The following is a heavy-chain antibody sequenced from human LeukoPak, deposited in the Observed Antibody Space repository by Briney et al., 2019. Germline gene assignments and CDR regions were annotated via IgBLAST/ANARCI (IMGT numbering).Heavy chain of an antibody. V-gene: IGHV3-30*18. J-gene: IGHJ4*02. CDR1: GFTFTSYG. CDR3: AKNLPPEY. Sequence: GSLRLSCAASGFTFTSYGIHRVRQAPGKGLEWVAVISNDGSSKYYVESVKGRFTISRDNSKNTVYLQMNSLSAEDTAVYYCAKNLPPEYWGQGTLVTVSS. CDR2: ISNDGSSK.